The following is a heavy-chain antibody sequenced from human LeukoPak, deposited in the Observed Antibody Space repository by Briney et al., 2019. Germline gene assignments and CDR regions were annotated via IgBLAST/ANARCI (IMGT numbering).Heavy chain of an antibody. Sequence: GGSLRLSCAASGFTFSTYAMSWVRQAPGKGLEWVSTISGSGANTYYADSVRGRFTISRDNSKNTLYLHMNSLRAEDTAVYYCANERAGYTNPYYFDYWGQGTLVTVSS. CDR2: ISGSGANT. D-gene: IGHD3-16*02. J-gene: IGHJ4*02. CDR1: GFTFSTYA. V-gene: IGHV3-23*01. CDR3: ANERAGYTNPYYFDY.